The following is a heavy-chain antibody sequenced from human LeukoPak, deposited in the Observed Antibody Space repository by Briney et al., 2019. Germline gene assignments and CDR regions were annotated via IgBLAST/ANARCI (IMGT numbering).Heavy chain of an antibody. CDR3: AKSTYYDYVWGSYRRRFDY. CDR1: GFTFSSYA. CDR2: ISGSGGST. V-gene: IGHV3-23*01. J-gene: IGHJ4*02. D-gene: IGHD3-16*02. Sequence: RGGSLRLSCAASGFTFSSYAMSWVRQAPGKGLEWVSAISGSGGSTYYADSVKGRFTISRDNSKNTLYLQMNSLRAEDTAVYYCAKSTYYDYVWGSYRRRFDYWGQGTLVTVSS.